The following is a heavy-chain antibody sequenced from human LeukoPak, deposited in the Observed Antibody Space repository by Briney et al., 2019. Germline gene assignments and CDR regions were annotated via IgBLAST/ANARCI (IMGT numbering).Heavy chain of an antibody. CDR3: ARGDMDGYSSCWTGFYYYYYMDV. V-gene: IGHV1-8*01. CDR1: GYTFTSYD. D-gene: IGHD6-19*01. Sequence: ASVKVSCKASGYTFTSYDINWVRQATGQGLEWMGWMNPNSGNTGYAQKFQGRVTMTRNTSISTAYMELSSLRSEDTAVYYCARGDMDGYSSCWTGFYYYYYMDVWGKGTTVTVSS. J-gene: IGHJ6*03. CDR2: MNPNSGNT.